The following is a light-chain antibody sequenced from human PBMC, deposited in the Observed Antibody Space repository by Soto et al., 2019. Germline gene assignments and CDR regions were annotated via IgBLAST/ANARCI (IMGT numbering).Light chain of an antibody. CDR2: AVS. CDR3: SSLTSTSIVV. V-gene: IGLV2-14*03. Sequence: QSALTQPASVSGSPGQSITLSCTGTSSDVGGYHYVSWYQQHPGKAPKLMIYAVSIRPSGVSDRFSGSKSGNTASLTISGLQAEDEATYYCSSLTSTSIVVFGGGTKLTVL. J-gene: IGLJ2*01. CDR1: SSDVGGYHY.